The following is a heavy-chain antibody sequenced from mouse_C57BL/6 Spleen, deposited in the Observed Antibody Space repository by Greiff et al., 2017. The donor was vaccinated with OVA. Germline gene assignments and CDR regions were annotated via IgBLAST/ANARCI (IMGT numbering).Heavy chain of an antibody. CDR1: GFTFSDYG. CDR3: ARGGTVLADWYFDV. CDR2: ISSGSSTI. J-gene: IGHJ1*03. V-gene: IGHV5-17*01. D-gene: IGHD1-1*01. Sequence: EVQLVESGGGLVKPGGSLKLSCAASGFTFSDYGMHWVRQAPEKGLEWVAYISSGSSTIYYADTVKGRFTISRDNAKNTLFLQMTSLRSEDTAMYYCARGGTVLADWYFDVWGTGTTVTVSS.